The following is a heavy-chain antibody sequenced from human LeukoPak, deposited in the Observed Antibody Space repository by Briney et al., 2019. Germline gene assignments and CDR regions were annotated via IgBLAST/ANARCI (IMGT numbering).Heavy chain of an antibody. CDR1: GESFSGFY. Sequence: SETLSLTCGVYGESFSGFYWSWIRQTPGKGLQWIGEINHSGDINYNPSLESRVTISVDTSKRQFSLRLSSVTAADTAVYYCARLTSSNSGSSFDYWGQGTLVTVSS. J-gene: IGHJ4*02. V-gene: IGHV4-34*01. CDR3: ARLTSSNSGSSFDY. D-gene: IGHD4/OR15-4a*01. CDR2: INHSGDI.